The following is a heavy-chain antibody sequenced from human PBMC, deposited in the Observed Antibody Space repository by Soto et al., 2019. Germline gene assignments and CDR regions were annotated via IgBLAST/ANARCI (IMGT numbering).Heavy chain of an antibody. Sequence: QVHLVQSGAEVKKPGASVKVACKGSGYGFTTYGSTWVRQAPGQGLEWMAWISAHNGNTNYAQKLQGRVTVTRDTSTRTAYMELRSLGSDDTAVYYCARGRYGDYWGQGALVTVSS. V-gene: IGHV1-18*01. J-gene: IGHJ4*02. CDR3: ARGRYGDY. CDR1: GYGFTTYG. D-gene: IGHD1-1*01. CDR2: ISAHNGNT.